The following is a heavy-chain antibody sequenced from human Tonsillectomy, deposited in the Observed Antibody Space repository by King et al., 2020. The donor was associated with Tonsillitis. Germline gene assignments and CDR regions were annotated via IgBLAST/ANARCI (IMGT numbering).Heavy chain of an antibody. CDR2: INPYSGHT. CDR3: ARGRYCSGGSCYSHFDY. D-gene: IGHD2-15*01. CDR1: GYSFTGYY. Sequence: QLVQSGTEVKKPGASVKVSCKASGYSFTGYYIHWVRQAPVHGLEWMGWINPYSGHTNYARNFQGGVTMTRDTSISTAYMELTRLTSDDTAVYYCARGRYCSGGSCYSHFDYWGQGTQVTVSS. V-gene: IGHV1-2*02. J-gene: IGHJ4*02.